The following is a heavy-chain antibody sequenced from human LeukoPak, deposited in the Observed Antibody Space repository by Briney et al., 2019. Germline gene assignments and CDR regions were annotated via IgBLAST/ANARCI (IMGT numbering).Heavy chain of an antibody. J-gene: IGHJ4*02. CDR2: ISSSSSYI. CDR1: GFTFSSYS. CDR3: ARDSRHIVGANSNFDY. Sequence: GGSLRLSCAASGFTFSSYSMNWVRQAPGKGLEWVSSISSSSSYIYYADSVKGRFTISRDNAKNSLYLQMNSLRAEDTAVYYCARDSRHIVGANSNFDYWGQGTLVTVSS. V-gene: IGHV3-21*04. D-gene: IGHD1-26*01.